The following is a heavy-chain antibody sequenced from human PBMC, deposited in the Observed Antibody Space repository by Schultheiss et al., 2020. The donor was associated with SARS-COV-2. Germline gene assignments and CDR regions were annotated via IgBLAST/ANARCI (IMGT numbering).Heavy chain of an antibody. CDR1: GGSISSYY. CDR3: ARYTAMAINWFDP. J-gene: IGHJ5*02. CDR2: IYYSGST. V-gene: IGHV4-59*01. Sequence: SHTLSLTCTVSGGSISSYYWSWIRQPPGKGLEWIGYIYYSGSTNYNPSLKSRVTMSIDTSKNQFSLKMSSVTAADTAVYYCARYTAMAINWFDPWGQGTLVTVSS. D-gene: IGHD5-18*01.